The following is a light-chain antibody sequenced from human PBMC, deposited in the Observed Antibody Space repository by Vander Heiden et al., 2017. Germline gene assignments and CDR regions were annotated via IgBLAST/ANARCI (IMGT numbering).Light chain of an antibody. Sequence: QSVLTQPPSASGTPGQRVTISCSGSSSKIGSNHVYWYQHLPGTAPKLLIFNNDQRPSGVPDLFSGSKSGPSASLAISGLRSEDEADYYCAAWDDTLSGFYVFGTGTKVTVL. V-gene: IGLV1-47*02. CDR3: AAWDDTLSGFYV. CDR2: NND. J-gene: IGLJ1*01. CDR1: SSKIGSNH.